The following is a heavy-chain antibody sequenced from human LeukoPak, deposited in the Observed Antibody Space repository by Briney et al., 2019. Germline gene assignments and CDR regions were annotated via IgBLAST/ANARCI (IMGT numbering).Heavy chain of an antibody. CDR2: IYSGGRT. J-gene: IGHJ5*02. Sequence: GGSLRLSCAASGFIVSCNYMSWVRQAPGKGLEWVSVIYSGGRTYYAASVKGRFTISRDNSKNTLFLQMNSLSAEDTAVYYCARHSSGWYYNWFDPWGQGTLVTVSS. CDR3: ARHSSGWYYNWFDP. CDR1: GFIVSCNY. V-gene: IGHV3-66*04. D-gene: IGHD6-19*01.